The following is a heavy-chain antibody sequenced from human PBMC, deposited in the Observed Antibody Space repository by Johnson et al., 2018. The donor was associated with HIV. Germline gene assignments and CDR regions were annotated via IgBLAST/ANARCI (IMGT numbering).Heavy chain of an antibody. CDR2: ISGSGGST. J-gene: IGHJ3*02. CDR1: GFTFSSYA. D-gene: IGHD1-26*01. CDR3: AKESKWESRTPHAFDM. V-gene: IGHV3-23*04. Sequence: VQLVESGGGLVQPGGSLRLSCAASGFTFSSYAMSWVRQAPGKGLEWVSAISGSGGSTYYADSVQGRFTISRDNSKHTLYLQMNSLRAEDTAVYYCAKESKWESRTPHAFDMWGQGTMVTVSS.